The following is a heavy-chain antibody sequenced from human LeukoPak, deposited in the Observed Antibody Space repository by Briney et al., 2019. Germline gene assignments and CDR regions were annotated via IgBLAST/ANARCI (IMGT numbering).Heavy chain of an antibody. Sequence: GGSLRLSCAASGFTFSSYAMSWVRQAPGKGLEWVSAISGSGGSTYYADSVKGRFTISRDNSKNTLYLQMNSLRAEDTAVHYCAKLVTLGYCSGGSCSDDYWGQGTLVTVSS. J-gene: IGHJ4*02. D-gene: IGHD2-15*01. CDR1: GFTFSSYA. V-gene: IGHV3-23*01. CDR2: ISGSGGST. CDR3: AKLVTLGYCSGGSCSDDY.